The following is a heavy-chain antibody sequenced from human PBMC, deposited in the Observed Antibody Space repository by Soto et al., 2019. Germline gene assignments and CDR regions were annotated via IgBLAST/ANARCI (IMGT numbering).Heavy chain of an antibody. J-gene: IGHJ4*02. CDR1: GGSVSSGSYY. Sequence: QVQLQESGPGLVKPSETLSLTCTVSGGSVSSGSYYWSWIRQPPGKGLEWIGYIYYSGSTNYNPSLKSRVTTSVDTSKNQFSLKLSSVTAADTAVYYCARADYDFWSGYYTHFDYWGQGTLVTVSS. CDR2: IYYSGST. D-gene: IGHD3-3*01. V-gene: IGHV4-61*01. CDR3: ARADYDFWSGYYTHFDY.